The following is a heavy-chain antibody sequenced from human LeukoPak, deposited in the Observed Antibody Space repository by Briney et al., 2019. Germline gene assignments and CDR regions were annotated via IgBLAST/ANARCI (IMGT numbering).Heavy chain of an antibody. D-gene: IGHD6-6*01. Sequence: ASVKVSCKASGGTFSSYAISWVRQAPGQGLEWMGGIIPIFGTANYAQKFQGTATITADESTSTAYMELSSLRSEDTAVYYCARYSSSPEGYNWFDPWGQGTLVTVSS. CDR2: IIPIFGTA. V-gene: IGHV1-69*13. CDR1: GGTFSSYA. CDR3: ARYSSSPEGYNWFDP. J-gene: IGHJ5*02.